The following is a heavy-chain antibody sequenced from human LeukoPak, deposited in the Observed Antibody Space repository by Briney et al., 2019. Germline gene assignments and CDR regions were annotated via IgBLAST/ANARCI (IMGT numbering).Heavy chain of an antibody. J-gene: IGHJ4*02. CDR1: GFTVSSNY. Sequence: GGSLRLSCAASGFTVSSNYMNWVRQAPGKGLEWVSSISSSSSYIYYADSVKGRFTISRDNAKNSLYLQMNSLRAEDTAVYYCAKESGLSGSYYKAFDYWGQGTLVTVSS. CDR2: ISSSSSYI. CDR3: AKESGLSGSYYKAFDY. V-gene: IGHV3-21*01. D-gene: IGHD1-26*01.